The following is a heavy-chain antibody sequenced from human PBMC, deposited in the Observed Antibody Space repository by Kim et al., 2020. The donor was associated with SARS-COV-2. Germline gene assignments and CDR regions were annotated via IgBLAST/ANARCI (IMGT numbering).Heavy chain of an antibody. CDR2: ITAYNGNT. J-gene: IGHJ6*02. CDR3: ARDGHDIVVIAGYYYYGMDV. D-gene: IGHD2-15*01. Sequence: ASVKVSCKASGYTFTSYGISWVRQAPGQGLEWMGWITAYNGNTNYAQKLQGRVTMTTDTSTSTAYMELRSLRSDDTAVYYCARDGHDIVVIAGYYYYGMDVWGQGTTVSVSS. V-gene: IGHV1-18*01. CDR1: GYTFTSYG.